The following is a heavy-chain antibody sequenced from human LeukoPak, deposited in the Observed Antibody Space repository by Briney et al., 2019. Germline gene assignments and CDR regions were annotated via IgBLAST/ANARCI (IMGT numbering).Heavy chain of an antibody. V-gene: IGHV1-69*04. D-gene: IGHD6-13*01. J-gene: IGHJ4*02. Sequence: GASVKVSCKASGGTFSSYAISWVRQAPGQGLEWMGRIIPILGIANYAQKFQGRVTITADKSTSTAYMELSGLRSEDTAVYYCARGDSSSWLIFDYWGQGTLVTVSS. CDR3: ARGDSSSWLIFDY. CDR2: IIPILGIA. CDR1: GGTFSSYA.